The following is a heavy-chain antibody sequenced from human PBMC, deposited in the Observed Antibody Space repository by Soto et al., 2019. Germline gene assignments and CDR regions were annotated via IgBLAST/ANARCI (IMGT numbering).Heavy chain of an antibody. Sequence: EVQLVESGGGLVQPGGSLRLSCAASGYSFSSYEMHWVRQAPGKGLEWISYISSSGSGTYYADSVQGRFTMSRDNTKNSMSLQMNSLRAEDTAIYYCVRDLHEPLASDALRVANWGQGTQVTVSS. D-gene: IGHD2-15*01. CDR1: GYSFSSYE. J-gene: IGHJ4*02. CDR3: VRDLHEPLASDALRVAN. V-gene: IGHV3-48*03. CDR2: ISSSGSGT.